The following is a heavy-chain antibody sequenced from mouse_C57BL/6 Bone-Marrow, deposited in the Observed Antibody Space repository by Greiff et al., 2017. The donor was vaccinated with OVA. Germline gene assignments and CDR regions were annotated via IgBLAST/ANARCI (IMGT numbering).Heavy chain of an antibody. CDR2: IYPGDGDT. J-gene: IGHJ1*03. V-gene: IGHV1-82*01. CDR3: AREDDYDWYFDV. Sequence: QVQLQQSGPELVKPGASVKISCKASGYAFSSSWMNWVKRRPGKGLEWIGRIYPGDGDTNYNGKFKGKATLTADKSSSTAYMQLSSLTSEDSAVYFCAREDDYDWYFDVWGTGTTVTVSS. CDR1: GYAFSSSW. D-gene: IGHD2-4*01.